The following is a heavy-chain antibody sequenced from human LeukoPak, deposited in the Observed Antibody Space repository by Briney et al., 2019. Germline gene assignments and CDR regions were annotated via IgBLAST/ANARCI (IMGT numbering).Heavy chain of an antibody. V-gene: IGHV1-46*01. CDR1: GYTFTSYY. CDR2: INPSGGST. D-gene: IGHD3-9*01. J-gene: IGHJ4*02. Sequence: ASVKVSCKASGYTFTSYYMHWVRQAPGQGLEWMGIINPSGGSTSYAQKFQGRVTMTRDTSTSTVYMELSSLRSEDTAVYYCARGSADYDILTDYXFDYXXQGTLVTVSS. CDR3: ARGSADYDILTDYXFDY.